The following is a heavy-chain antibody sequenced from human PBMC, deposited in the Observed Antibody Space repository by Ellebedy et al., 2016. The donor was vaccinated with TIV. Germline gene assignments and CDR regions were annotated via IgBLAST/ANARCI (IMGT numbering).Heavy chain of an antibody. J-gene: IGHJ5*01. CDR2: IIPIFGTA. V-gene: IGHV1-69*13. D-gene: IGHD3-9*01. CDR3: ARELRYSLNWIDS. Sequence: SVKVSXKASGGTFSSYAISWVRQAPGQGLEWMGGIIPIFGTANYAQKFQGRVTITADESTSTAYMELSSLRSEDTAVYYCARELRYSLNWIDSWGQGTLVTVSS. CDR1: GGTFSSYA.